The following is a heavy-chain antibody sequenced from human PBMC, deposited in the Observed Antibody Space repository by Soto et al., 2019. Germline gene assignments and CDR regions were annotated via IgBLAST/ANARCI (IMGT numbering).Heavy chain of an antibody. Sequence: QVQLVESGGGVVQPGRSLRLSCAASGFTFSPYAMHWVRQAPGKGLEWVAVISYNGGTKFYADSVKGRFTISRDNSKNTLYLQMSSLKPEDTAVYYCARDWGSSGWYRGEDYWGQGTLVTVSS. D-gene: IGHD6-19*01. CDR3: ARDWGSSGWYRGEDY. CDR2: ISYNGGTK. CDR1: GFTFSPYA. V-gene: IGHV3-30-3*01. J-gene: IGHJ4*02.